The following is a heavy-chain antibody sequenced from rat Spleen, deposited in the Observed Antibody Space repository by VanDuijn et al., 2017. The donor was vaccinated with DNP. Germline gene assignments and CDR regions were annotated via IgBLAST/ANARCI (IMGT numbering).Heavy chain of an antibody. CDR2: IWSGGSR. V-gene: IGHV2-4*01. J-gene: IGHJ2*01. CDR3: ARDRGHGWSLYFDF. Sequence: QVQLKESGPGLVQPSQTLSLTCTVSGFSLINYGVVWVRQPPGKGLEWIGAIWSGGSRDYNSGLKSRLTISRDTSKSQVFLKMSSLRTEDTAIYSCARDRGHGWSLYFDFWGQGVMVTVSS. CDR1: GFSLINYG. D-gene: IGHD4-3*01.